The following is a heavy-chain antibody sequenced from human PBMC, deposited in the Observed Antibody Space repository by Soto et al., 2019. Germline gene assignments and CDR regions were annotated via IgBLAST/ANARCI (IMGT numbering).Heavy chain of an antibody. Sequence: GESLKISCQGTGNRFSSSWSCWGREKPGKGLEWLVYVYPSDADVRYGTAFDGQVTISADISINTAYLQLLNLKASDTAIYYCTKGATSHFDSWGQGTRVTVSS. D-gene: IGHD1-1*01. J-gene: IGHJ4*02. CDR3: TKGATSHFDS. CDR1: GNRFSSSW. V-gene: IGHV5-51*01. CDR2: VYPSDADV.